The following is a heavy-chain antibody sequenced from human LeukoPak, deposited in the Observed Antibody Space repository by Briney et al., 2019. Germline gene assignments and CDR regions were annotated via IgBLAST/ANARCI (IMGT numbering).Heavy chain of an antibody. Sequence: ASVKVSCKASGYTFTSYGISWVRQAAGQGLEWMGWMNPNSGDTGYAQKFQGRVTMTRDTSINTVYMELSSLTSEDTAVYYCARDLYGSGSSGFDPWGQGTLVTVSS. D-gene: IGHD3-10*01. CDR1: GYTFTSYG. V-gene: IGHV1-8*02. J-gene: IGHJ5*02. CDR3: ARDLYGSGSSGFDP. CDR2: MNPNSGDT.